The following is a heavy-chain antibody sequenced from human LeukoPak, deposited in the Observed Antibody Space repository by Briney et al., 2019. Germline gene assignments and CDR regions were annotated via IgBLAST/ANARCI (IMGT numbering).Heavy chain of an antibody. CDR2: ISGSGSTK. CDR1: GFTFSSCQ. D-gene: IGHD3-10*01. V-gene: IGHV3-48*03. J-gene: IGHJ4*02. Sequence: GGSLRLSCAASGFTFSSCQMNWVRQAPGKGLEWVSYISGSGSTKYYADSVKGRFTISRDNAKDSLFLQMNSLRAEDTAVYYCAKDPLYYGSGCYVIDWGQGTLVTVSS. CDR3: AKDPLYYGSGCYVID.